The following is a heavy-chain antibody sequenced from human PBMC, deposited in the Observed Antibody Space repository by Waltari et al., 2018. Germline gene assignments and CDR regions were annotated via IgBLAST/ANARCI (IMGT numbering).Heavy chain of an antibody. CDR2: IYYSGRT. CDR3: ARGPQDQELDY. D-gene: IGHD3-10*01. V-gene: IGHV4-39*01. Sequence: QLQLQESGPGLVKPSETLSLTCTVSGGSIRSSSYYWGWIRQPPGKGLEWIASIYYSGRTYYNPSLKRRVTISVDTSKNQFSLKLSSVTAADTAVYYCARGPQDQELDYWGQGTLVTVSS. J-gene: IGHJ4*02. CDR1: GGSIRSSSYY.